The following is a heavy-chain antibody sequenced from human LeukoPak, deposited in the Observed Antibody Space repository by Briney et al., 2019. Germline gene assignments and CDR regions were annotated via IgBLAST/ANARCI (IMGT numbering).Heavy chain of an antibody. CDR1: GFTFSSYG. CDR2: IRYDGSNK. D-gene: IGHD4-17*01. J-gene: IGHJ6*03. V-gene: IGHV3-30*02. Sequence: PGGSLRLSCAASGFTFSSYGMHWVRQAPGKGLEWVAFIRYDGSNKYYADSVKGRFTISRDNSKNTLYLQMNSLRAEDTAVYYCAKGRSVTTILGYYYYMDVWGKGTTVTISS. CDR3: AKGRSVTTILGYYYYMDV.